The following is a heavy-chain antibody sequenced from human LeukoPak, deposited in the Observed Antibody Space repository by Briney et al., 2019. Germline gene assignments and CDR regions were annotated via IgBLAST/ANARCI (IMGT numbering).Heavy chain of an antibody. CDR2: INHSGST. J-gene: IGHJ4*02. CDR3: ARHVRGVRGTPHYFDY. CDR1: GVASSGNY. V-gene: IGHV4-34*01. Sequence: SETLSLTCGVYGVASSGNYWSWIRQSPGRGLEWIGEINHSGSTNYNPSLKSRVTISVDTSENQFSLKLSSVTAADTAVYYCARHVRGVRGTPHYFDYWGQGTLVTVSS. D-gene: IGHD3-10*02.